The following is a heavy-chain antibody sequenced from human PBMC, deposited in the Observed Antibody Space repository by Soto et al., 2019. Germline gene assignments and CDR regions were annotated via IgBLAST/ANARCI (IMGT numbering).Heavy chain of an antibody. Sequence: GGSLRLSCAASGFTFTDALMSWVRQAPGKGLEWVGRIKSKTDGGTTDHAAPVKGRLSISREDSKNTLYLQMTDLKSEDTAVYYCTTSSSLYSYGQHDYWGRGTLVTVSS. V-gene: IGHV3-15*01. CDR2: IKSKTDGGTT. CDR3: TTSSSLYSYGQHDY. D-gene: IGHD5-18*01. CDR1: GFTFTDAL. J-gene: IGHJ4*02.